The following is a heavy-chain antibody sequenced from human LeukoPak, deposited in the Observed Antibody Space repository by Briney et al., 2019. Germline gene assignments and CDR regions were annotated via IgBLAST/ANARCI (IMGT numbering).Heavy chain of an antibody. CDR3: AKDHYVSGRYDAFDI. V-gene: IGHV3-23*01. CDR2: ITTSGGST. J-gene: IGHJ3*02. Sequence: GGSLRLSCAASGFTFSGFWMHWVRQAPGEGLEWVSSITTSGGSTYYADSVKGRFTISRDNAKNTLYLQMNSLRAEDTAVYYCAKDHYVSGRYDAFDIWGQGTMVTVSS. D-gene: IGHD3-10*01. CDR1: GFTFSGFW.